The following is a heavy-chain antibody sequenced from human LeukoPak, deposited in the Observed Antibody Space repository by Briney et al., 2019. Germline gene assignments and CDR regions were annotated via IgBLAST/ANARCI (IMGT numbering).Heavy chain of an antibody. CDR3: ARDRAVARHIKGWFDP. V-gene: IGHV1-2*02. CDR1: GYTFTAYY. J-gene: IGHJ5*02. CDR2: INPNSGGT. Sequence: ASVKVSCKASGYTFTAYYMHWVRQAPGQGLEWMGWINPNSGGTNYAQKFQGRVTMTRDTSISTAYMELSRLRSDDTAVYYCARDRAVARHIKGWFDPWGQGTLVTVSS.